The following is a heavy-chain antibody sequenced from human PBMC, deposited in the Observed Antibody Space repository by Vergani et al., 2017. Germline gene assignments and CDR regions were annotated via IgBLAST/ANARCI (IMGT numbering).Heavy chain of an antibody. D-gene: IGHD1-20*01. V-gene: IGHV4-59*01. CDR2: IYYSGST. CDR3: ARADYNWAAFDY. Sequence: QVKLQESGPGLVKPSETLSLNCTVSGGSISSYYWSWIRQPPGKGLEWVGYIYYSGSTNYNPSLNSRVTVSVDTSKSQFSLNLNSVPPADTAVYFCARADYNWAAFDYWGQGVLVTVSS. CDR1: GGSISSYY. J-gene: IGHJ4*02.